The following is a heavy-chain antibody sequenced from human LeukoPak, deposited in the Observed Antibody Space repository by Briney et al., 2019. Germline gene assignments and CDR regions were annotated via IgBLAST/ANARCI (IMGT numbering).Heavy chain of an antibody. D-gene: IGHD3-22*01. V-gene: IGHV3-11*04. CDR1: GFIFSDYY. CDR3: ARANFDSSGYYYRGFDI. CDR2: ITDNGIKI. Sequence: GASLRLSCAASGFIFSDYYMGWIRQAPARGLEWVSYITDNGIKIYYTDSVKGRFTMSRGNAKKSLYLQMNSLRAEDTAVYYCARANFDSSGYYYRGFDIWGQGTMVTVSS. J-gene: IGHJ3*02.